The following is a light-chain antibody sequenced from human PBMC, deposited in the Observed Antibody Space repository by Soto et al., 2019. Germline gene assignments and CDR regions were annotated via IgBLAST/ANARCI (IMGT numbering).Light chain of an antibody. CDR1: QSISTS. J-gene: IGKJ2*01. V-gene: IGKV1-39*01. CDR2: DAS. CDR3: LQTYTVPRT. Sequence: DIQMTQSPSPLSASVGDRVTITCRASQSISTSLCWFQQKPGRAPKLLISDASTLQSGVPSRFSGSGFGTDFTLTISSLQPEDFAAYYCLQTYTVPRTFGQGTNLDIK.